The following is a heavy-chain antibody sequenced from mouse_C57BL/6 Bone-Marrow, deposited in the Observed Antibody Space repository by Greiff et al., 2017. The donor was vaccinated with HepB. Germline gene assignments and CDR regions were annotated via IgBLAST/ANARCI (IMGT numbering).Heavy chain of an antibody. Sequence: QVQLKQPGAELVRPGSSVKLSCKASGYTFTSYWMHWVKQRPIQGLEWIGNIDPSDSETHYNQKFKDKATLTVDKSSSTAYMQLSSLTSEDSAVYYCARRDYYGSSYGYFDVWGTGTTVTVSS. D-gene: IGHD1-1*01. J-gene: IGHJ1*03. CDR1: GYTFTSYW. CDR3: ARRDYYGSSYGYFDV. CDR2: IDPSDSET. V-gene: IGHV1-52*01.